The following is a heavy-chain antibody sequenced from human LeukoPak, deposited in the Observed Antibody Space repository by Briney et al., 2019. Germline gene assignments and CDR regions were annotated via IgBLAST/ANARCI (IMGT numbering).Heavy chain of an antibody. D-gene: IGHD2-15*01. J-gene: IGHJ4*02. CDR1: GLTVSSNY. CDR3: ARDRHCSGGSCSGL. V-gene: IGHV3-53*01. Sequence: GGSLRLSCAASGLTVSSNYMKRVRQAPGKGLELLSLIYSGGSTYYADSVKGRFTISRDNPKNTVYLQMNNLRAEDTAVYYCARDRHCSGGSCSGLWGQGTLVTVSS. CDR2: IYSGGST.